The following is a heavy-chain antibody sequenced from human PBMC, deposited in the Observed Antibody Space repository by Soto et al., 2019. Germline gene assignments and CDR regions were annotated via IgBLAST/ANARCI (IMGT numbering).Heavy chain of an antibody. CDR3: SGAESPDTAYFSLY. CDR2: IRNQSYQEKT. V-gene: IGHV3-49*04. CDR1: GFPFADFA. D-gene: IGHD5-18*01. J-gene: IGHJ4*02. Sequence: CSLRLSWTGSGFPFADFAMHWVRQAPGKGLEGVGLIRNQSYQEKTEYAAAVKGRFTISRDTSTGIAYLQMNSLNIEDSVVYYCSGAESPDTAYFSLYWSQRT.